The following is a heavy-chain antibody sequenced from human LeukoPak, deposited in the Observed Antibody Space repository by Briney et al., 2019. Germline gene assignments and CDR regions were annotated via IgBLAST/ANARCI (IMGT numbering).Heavy chain of an antibody. CDR2: VHPRNSET. CDR1: GYTFTPTSW. Sequence: GESLKISCTASGYTFTPTSWITWVRQMPGKGLEWVGIVHPRNSETKYGPSFRGQVTISADRSMNTAYLQWSSLKASDTAIYFCARHETGNPFDPWGQGTLVTVSS. CDR3: ARHETGNPFDP. D-gene: IGHD3-9*01. J-gene: IGHJ5*02. V-gene: IGHV5-51*01.